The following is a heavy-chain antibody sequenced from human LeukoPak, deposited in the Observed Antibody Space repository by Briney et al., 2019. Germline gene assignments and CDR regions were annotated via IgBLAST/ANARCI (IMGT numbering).Heavy chain of an antibody. CDR1: GGSISSGGYY. D-gene: IGHD3-16*02. Sequence: PSETLSLTCTVSGGSISSGGYYWSWIRQHPGKGLEWIGYIYYSGSTYYNPSLKSRVTISVDTSKNQFSLKLSSVTAADTALYYCARMLRLGELSLYPTTSYFDYWGQGTLVTVSS. V-gene: IGHV4-31*03. CDR2: IYYSGST. J-gene: IGHJ4*02. CDR3: ARMLRLGELSLYPTTSYFDY.